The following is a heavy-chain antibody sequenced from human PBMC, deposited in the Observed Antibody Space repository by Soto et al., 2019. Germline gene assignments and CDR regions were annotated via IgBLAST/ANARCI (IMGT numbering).Heavy chain of an antibody. CDR2: ISDSGSST. CDR1: GFTFSSYD. J-gene: IGHJ4*02. CDR3: APYSSGYYDGGRLGYYFDY. D-gene: IGHD6-19*01. V-gene: IGHV3-23*01. Sequence: GESLKISCAASGFTFSSYDMSWVRQAPGKGLEWVSGISDSGSSTNYADSVKGRFTISRDNSKNTVYLQMNSLRAEDTAVYYCAPYSSGYYDGGRLGYYFDYWGQGALVTVSS.